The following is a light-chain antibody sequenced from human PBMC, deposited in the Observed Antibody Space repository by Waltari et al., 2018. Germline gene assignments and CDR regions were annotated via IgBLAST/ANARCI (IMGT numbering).Light chain of an antibody. CDR3: QQSYITTYT. CDR2: VAS. V-gene: IGKV1-39*01. J-gene: IGKJ2*01. CDR1: QSISSS. Sequence: IQMTQSPSSLSASVGYIVTITCRASQSISSSLNWYQQIPGKAPKLLIYVASNLQSGVPSRFSGSGSGTDFSLTISSLQPEDFATYYCQQSYITTYTFGQGTKLEIK.